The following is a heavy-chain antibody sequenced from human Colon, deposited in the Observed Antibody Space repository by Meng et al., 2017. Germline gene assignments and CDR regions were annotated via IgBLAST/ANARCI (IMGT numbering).Heavy chain of an antibody. V-gene: IGHV1-46*01. CDR2: INPSDGST. CDR1: GYSLTSYH. D-gene: IGHD3-10*01. CDR3: AGGRGGGIVIFGFDH. J-gene: IGHJ4*02. Sequence: ASVKVSCKASGYSLTSYHVHWVRQAPGQGLEWMGLINPSDGSTRYAQNFQGRVTMTRDTSTSTVYMELSSLRSEDTAVFFCAGGRGGGIVIFGFDHWGQGTLVTVSS.